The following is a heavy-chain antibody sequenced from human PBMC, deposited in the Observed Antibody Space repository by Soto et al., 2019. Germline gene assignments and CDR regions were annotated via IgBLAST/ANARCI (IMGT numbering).Heavy chain of an antibody. CDR3: ASERSQGNYYYGMDV. CDR2: IWDDGRNN. J-gene: IGHJ6*02. CDR1: GFTFSSYG. Sequence: QEQLVESGGGVVQPERSMRLSCAASGFTFSSYGMHWVRQAPGKGLEWVAVIWDDGRNNYYADSVKGRFTISRDNSKNRLYLQMNSLRVEDTAMYYCASERSQGNYYYGMDVCGQGPTVTVSS. V-gene: IGHV3-33*01.